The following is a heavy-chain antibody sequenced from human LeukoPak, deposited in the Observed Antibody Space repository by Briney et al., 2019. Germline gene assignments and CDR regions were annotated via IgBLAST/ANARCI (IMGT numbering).Heavy chain of an antibody. Sequence: GGSLRLSCAASGFTFSSYWMSWVRQAPGKGLEWVSSISSSGSYIHYADSVKGRFTISRDNAQTSLYLQMNSLRADDTAVYYCARAPSSAWVFDYWGQGTLVTVSS. CDR3: ARAPSSAWVFDY. V-gene: IGHV3-21*01. D-gene: IGHD6-19*01. CDR2: ISSSGSYI. CDR1: GFTFSSYW. J-gene: IGHJ4*02.